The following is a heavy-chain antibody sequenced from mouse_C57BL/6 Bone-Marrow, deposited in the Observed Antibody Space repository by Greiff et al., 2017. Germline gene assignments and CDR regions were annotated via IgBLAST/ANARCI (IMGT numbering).Heavy chain of an antibody. D-gene: IGHD1-1*01. CDR3: ARYPAIYYYGSSYPLFDY. CDR1: GYNFTSYW. J-gene: IGHJ2*01. CDR2: IYPGSGST. V-gene: IGHV1-55*01. Sequence: QVQLQQPGAELVKPGASVKMSCKASGYNFTSYWITWVKQRPGQGLEWIGDIYPGSGSTNYNEKFKSKATLTVDTSSSTAYMQLSSLTSEDSAVYYCARYPAIYYYGSSYPLFDYWGQGTTLTVSS.